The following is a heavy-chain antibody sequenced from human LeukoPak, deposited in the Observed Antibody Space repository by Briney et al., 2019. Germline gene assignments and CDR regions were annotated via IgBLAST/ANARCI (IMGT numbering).Heavy chain of an antibody. CDR1: GYTFTSYY. D-gene: IGHD3-22*01. CDR2: INPSGGST. V-gene: IGHV1-46*01. J-gene: IGHJ4*02. CDR3: ARDQGYYDSSGYCDY. Sequence: ASVKVSCKASGYTFTSYYMHWVRQAPGQGLEWMGIINPSGGSTSYAQKFQGRVTMIRDTSTSTVFMELSSLRSEDTAVYYCARDQGYYDSSGYCDYWGQGTLVTVSS.